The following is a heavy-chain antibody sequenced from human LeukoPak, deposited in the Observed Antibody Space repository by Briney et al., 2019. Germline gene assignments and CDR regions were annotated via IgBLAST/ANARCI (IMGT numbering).Heavy chain of an antibody. V-gene: IGHV4-31*03. J-gene: IGHJ4*02. D-gene: IGHD5-12*01. CDR3: ARDGYSGYDLRY. CDR2: IYYSGST. Sequence: PSQTLSLTCTVSGGSISRGGYYWSWVRQHPGKGMEWIGYIYYSGSTYYNPSLKSRVTISVDTSKNQFSLKLCSVTAADTAVYYCARDGYSGYDLRYWGQGTLVTVSS. CDR1: GGSISRGGYY.